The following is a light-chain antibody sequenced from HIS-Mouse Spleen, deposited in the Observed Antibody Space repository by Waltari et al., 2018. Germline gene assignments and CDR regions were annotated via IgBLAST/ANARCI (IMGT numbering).Light chain of an antibody. Sequence: DIQMTQSPSTLSASVGDRVTITCRASQSISSWLDWYQQKPGKAPKLLIYKASSLESGVPSRFSGSGSGTEFTLTISSLQPDDFATYYCQQYNSYSPGYTFGQGTKLGIK. J-gene: IGKJ2*01. CDR3: QQYNSYSPGYT. CDR1: QSISSW. V-gene: IGKV1-5*03. CDR2: KAS.